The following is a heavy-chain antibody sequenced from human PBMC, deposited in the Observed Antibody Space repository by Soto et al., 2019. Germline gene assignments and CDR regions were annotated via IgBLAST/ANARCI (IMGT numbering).Heavy chain of an antibody. CDR2: IYYSGST. CDR3: AAVRAVYYYYYMDV. Sequence: PSETLSLTCTVSGGSISSSSYYWGWIRQPPGKGLEWIGSIYYSGSTYYNPPLKSRVTISVDTPKNQFSLKLSSVTAADTAVYYCAAVRAVYYYYYMDVWGKGTTVTVSS. J-gene: IGHJ6*03. CDR1: GGSISSSSYY. D-gene: IGHD2-15*01. V-gene: IGHV4-39*01.